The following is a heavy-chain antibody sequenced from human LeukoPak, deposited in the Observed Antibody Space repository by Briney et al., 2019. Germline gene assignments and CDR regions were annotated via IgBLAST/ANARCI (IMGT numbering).Heavy chain of an antibody. J-gene: IGHJ5*02. CDR1: GGSISSYY. CDR2: IYTSGST. D-gene: IGHD4-11*01. Sequence: SETLSLTCTVSGGSISSYYWSWIRQPAGKGLEWIGRIYTSGSTNYNPSLKSRVTISVDTSKNQFSLKLSSVTAADTAVYYCARLGPLSVKGNPPNWFDPWGQGTLVTVSS. CDR3: ARLGPLSVKGNPPNWFDP. V-gene: IGHV4-4*07.